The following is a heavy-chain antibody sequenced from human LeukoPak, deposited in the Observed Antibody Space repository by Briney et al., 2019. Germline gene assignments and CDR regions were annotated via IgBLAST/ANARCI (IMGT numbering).Heavy chain of an antibody. CDR3: ARSELSKVVHFDY. CDR2: INHSVST. CDR1: GGSFSGYS. J-gene: IGHJ4*02. D-gene: IGHD2-15*01. Sequence: SETLSLTCGVYGGSFSGYSWSWICQPPGKGLEWIGEINHSVSTNYNPSLKSRVTISIDTSTNQFFLKLSSVTAADTAVYYCARSELSKVVHFDYWGQGTLVTVSS. V-gene: IGHV4-34*01.